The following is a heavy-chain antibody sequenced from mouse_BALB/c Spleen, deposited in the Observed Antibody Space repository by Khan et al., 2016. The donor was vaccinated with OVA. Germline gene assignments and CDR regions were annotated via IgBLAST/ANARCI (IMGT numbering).Heavy chain of an antibody. CDR1: GFSLTTYG. Sequence: QLHLKDSGPSLVAPSQSLSITCPVPGFSLTTYGVNWVRQPPGKGLEWLGVIWAGGSTNYNSALMSTLSLRKDKSKSQIFLRMNSMQTDDTAVDYCATIFYGKRYYDMDDWGQGTSVTVSS. J-gene: IGHJ4*01. D-gene: IGHD2-1*01. CDR2: IWAGGST. CDR3: ATIFYGKRYYDMDD. V-gene: IGHV2-9*02.